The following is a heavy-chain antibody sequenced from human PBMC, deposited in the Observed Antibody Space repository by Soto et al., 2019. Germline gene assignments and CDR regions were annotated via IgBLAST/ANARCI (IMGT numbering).Heavy chain of an antibody. CDR1: GGSISSSSYY. D-gene: IGHD2-15*01. Sequence: SETLSLTCTVSGGSISSSSYYWGWIRQPPGKGLEWIGSIYYRGNTYYNPSLKSRVTISVDTSKNQFSLKLSSVTAADTAFYYFAGGGEGNCRGGSGQVDYGAREPWSPSP. CDR2: IYYRGNT. J-gene: IGHJ4*02. V-gene: IGHV4-39*01. CDR3: AGGGEGNCRGGSGQVDY.